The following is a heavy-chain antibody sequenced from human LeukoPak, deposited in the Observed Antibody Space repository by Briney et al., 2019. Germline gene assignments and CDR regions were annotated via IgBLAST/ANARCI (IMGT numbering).Heavy chain of an antibody. Sequence: PSGTLSLTCAMSGGSITTTNWWGWVRQPPGKGLEWIGEVHLSGATNYNPSLESRVSMSIDKSKNHLSLEVTSVTAADTAIYYCTRESGAFSPFGFWGQGTLLTVSS. CDR1: GGSITTTNW. V-gene: IGHV4-4*02. CDR3: TRESGAFSPFGF. CDR2: VHLSGAT. D-gene: IGHD1-26*01. J-gene: IGHJ4*02.